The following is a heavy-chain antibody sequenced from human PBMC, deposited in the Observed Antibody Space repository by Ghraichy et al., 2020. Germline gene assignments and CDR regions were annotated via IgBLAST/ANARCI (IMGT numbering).Heavy chain of an antibody. CDR2: ISGSGGST. V-gene: IGHV3-23*01. J-gene: IGHJ4*02. CDR3: ASQINIYGDYQIDY. Sequence: GSLRLSCAASGFTFSSYAMSWVRQAPGKGLEWVSAISGSGGSTYYADSVKGRFTISRDNSKNTLYLQMNSLRAEDTAVYYCASQINIYGDYQIDYWGQGTLVTVSS. CDR1: GFTFSSYA. D-gene: IGHD4-17*01.